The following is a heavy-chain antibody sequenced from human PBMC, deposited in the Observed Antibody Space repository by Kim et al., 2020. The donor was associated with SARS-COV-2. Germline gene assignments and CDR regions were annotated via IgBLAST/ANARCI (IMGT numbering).Heavy chain of an antibody. CDR1: GGSISSYY. Sequence: SETLSLTCTVSGGSISSYYWSWIRQPPGKGLEWIGYIYYSGSTNYNPSLKSRVTISVDTSKNQFSLKLSSVTAADTAVYYCARDLEGDYDAFDIWGQGTMVTVSS. D-gene: IGHD4-17*01. J-gene: IGHJ3*02. CDR2: IYYSGST. V-gene: IGHV4-59*01. CDR3: ARDLEGDYDAFDI.